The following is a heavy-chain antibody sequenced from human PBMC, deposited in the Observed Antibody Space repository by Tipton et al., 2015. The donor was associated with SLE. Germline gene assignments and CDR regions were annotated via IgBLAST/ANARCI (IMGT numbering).Heavy chain of an antibody. D-gene: IGHD4-17*01. J-gene: IGHJ4*02. CDR2: ISYSGST. CDR3: ARHGSMTTVTPFDY. Sequence: LRLSCTVSGGSISTYYWSWIRQPPGRGLVWLGYISYSGSTNYNPSLKSRVTISVDTSKNQFSLKLSSVTAADTAVYYCARHGSMTTVTPFDYWGQGTLVTVSS. V-gene: IGHV4-59*01. CDR1: GGSISTYY.